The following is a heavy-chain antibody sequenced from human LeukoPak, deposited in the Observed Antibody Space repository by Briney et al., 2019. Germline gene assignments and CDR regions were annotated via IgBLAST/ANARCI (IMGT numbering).Heavy chain of an antibody. V-gene: IGHV1-2*02. J-gene: IGHJ4*02. D-gene: IGHD1-26*01. Sequence: GASVKVSCKASGYTFTVYYMHWVRQAPGQGLEWMGWINPNSGGTNYAQHFQGRVTMTTDTAVTTAYMDLDGLISDDAAVYFCARGPIGGLRKGFDIWGQGTLVTVSS. CDR2: INPNSGGT. CDR3: ARGPIGGLRKGFDI. CDR1: GYTFTVYY.